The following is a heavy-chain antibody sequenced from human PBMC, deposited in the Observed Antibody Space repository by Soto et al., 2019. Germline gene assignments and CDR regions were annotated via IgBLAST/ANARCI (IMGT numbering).Heavy chain of an antibody. J-gene: IGHJ6*02. D-gene: IGHD6-13*01. CDR3: AKDGGIIAAAGTESYYYYYVMDV. CDR1: GFTFDDYA. V-gene: IGHV3-9*01. Sequence: PGGSLRLSCAASGFTFDDYAMHWVRQAPGKGLEWVSGISWNSGSIGYADSVKGRFTISRDNAKNSLYLQMNSLRAEDTALYYCAKDGGIIAAAGTESYYYYYVMDVWGQGTTVTVSS. CDR2: ISWNSGSI.